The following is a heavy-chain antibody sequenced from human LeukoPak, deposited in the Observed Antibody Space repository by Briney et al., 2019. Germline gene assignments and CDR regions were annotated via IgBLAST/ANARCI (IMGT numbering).Heavy chain of an antibody. J-gene: IGHJ4*02. CDR1: GYTFTGYY. CDR2: INPNSGGT. Sequence: ASVKVSCKASGYTFTGYYMHWVRQAPGQGLEWMGWINPNSGGTNYAQKFQGRVTMTRDTSISTAYMELSSLRSEDTAVYYCARGRMDIKSPYLSVYWGQGTLVTVSS. V-gene: IGHV1-2*02. CDR3: ARGRMDIKSPYLSVY. D-gene: IGHD2-2*03.